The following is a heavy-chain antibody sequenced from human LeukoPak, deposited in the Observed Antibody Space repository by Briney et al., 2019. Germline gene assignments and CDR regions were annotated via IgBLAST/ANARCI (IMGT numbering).Heavy chain of an antibody. Sequence: GGSLRLSCAASGFTSSSYSMNWVRQAPGKGLEWVSSIGSASSYIYYADSLKGRFTISRDNAKNSLYLQMNSLRAEDTAVYYCAGASGGNRPFDYWGQGTLVTVSS. CDR2: IGSASSYI. D-gene: IGHD1-14*01. CDR3: AGASGGNRPFDY. J-gene: IGHJ4*02. V-gene: IGHV3-21*01. CDR1: GFTSSSYS.